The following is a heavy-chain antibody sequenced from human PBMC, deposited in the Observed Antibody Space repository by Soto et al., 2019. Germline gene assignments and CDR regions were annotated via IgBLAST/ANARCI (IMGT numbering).Heavy chain of an antibody. J-gene: IGHJ2*01. V-gene: IGHV5-51*01. CDR2: IYPGDSDT. CDR3: ARLQAVARYNDHRVLHSFHATLATDL. D-gene: IGHD1-1*01. CDR1: GYSFTSYW. Sequence: GESLKISCKGSGYSFTSYWIGWVRQMPGKGLEWMGIIYPGDSDTRYSPSFQGQVTISADKSISTAYLQWSSLKASDTAMYYCARLQAVARYNDHRVLHSFHATLATDL.